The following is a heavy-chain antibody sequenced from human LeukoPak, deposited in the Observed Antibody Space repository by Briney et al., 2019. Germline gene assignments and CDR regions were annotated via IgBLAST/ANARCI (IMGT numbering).Heavy chain of an antibody. V-gene: IGHV1-46*01. CDR3: ARARQGPPGIYYDSSGYYYY. CDR1: GYTFTSYY. Sequence: ASVKVSCKASGYTFTSYYMHWVRQAPGQGLEWMGIINPSGGSTSYAQKFQGRVTITADESTSTAYMELSSLRSEDTAVYYCARARQGPPGIYYDSSGYYYYWGQGTLVTVSS. J-gene: IGHJ4*02. D-gene: IGHD3-22*01. CDR2: INPSGGST.